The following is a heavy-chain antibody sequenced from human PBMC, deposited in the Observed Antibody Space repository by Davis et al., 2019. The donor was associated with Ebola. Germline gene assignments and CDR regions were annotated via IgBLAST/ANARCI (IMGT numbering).Heavy chain of an antibody. D-gene: IGHD6-13*01. Sequence: ASVKVSCKASGYTFTGYYMHWVRQAPGQGLEWMGWISPNTGATNYAQKFQGRLNLTRDMSISTAYMDLSRLKSDDTAVYYCARGRSSSRWAFDIWGLGTRVTVSS. CDR3: ARGRSSSRWAFDI. J-gene: IGHJ3*02. CDR1: GYTFTGYY. V-gene: IGHV1-2*02. CDR2: ISPNTGAT.